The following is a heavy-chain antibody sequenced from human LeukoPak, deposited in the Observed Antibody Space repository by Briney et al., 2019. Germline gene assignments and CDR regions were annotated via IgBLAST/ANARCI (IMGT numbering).Heavy chain of an antibody. Sequence: SETLSLTCTVSGGSISSYYWSWIRQPPGKVLEWIGYIYYSGRTNYNPSLKSRVTISVDTSKNQFSLKLSSVTAADTAVYYCARSVEGYCRGGSCYYYSYYMDVWGKGTTVTVSS. CDR2: IYYSGRT. CDR3: ARSVEGYCRGGSCYYYSYYMDV. D-gene: IGHD2-15*01. V-gene: IGHV4-59*01. CDR1: GGSISSYY. J-gene: IGHJ6*03.